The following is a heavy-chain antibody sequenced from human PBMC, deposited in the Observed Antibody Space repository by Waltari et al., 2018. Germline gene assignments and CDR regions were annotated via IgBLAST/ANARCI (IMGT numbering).Heavy chain of an antibody. Sequence: EVQLVESGGGLVKPGGSLRLSCAASGFTFSSYSMNWVRQAPGKGLEWVSSISSSSSYIYYADSVKGRFTISRDNAKNSLYLQMNSLRAEDTAVYYCARDFNYYYYYGMGVWGQGTTVTVSS. CDR3: ARDFNYYYYYGMGV. CDR2: ISSSSSYI. J-gene: IGHJ6*02. CDR1: GFTFSSYS. V-gene: IGHV3-21*01.